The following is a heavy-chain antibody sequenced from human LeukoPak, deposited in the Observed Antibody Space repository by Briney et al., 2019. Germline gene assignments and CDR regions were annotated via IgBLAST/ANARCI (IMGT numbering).Heavy chain of an antibody. CDR2: IKQDGSEK. CDR1: GFPFSSYW. Sequence: PGGSLRLSCAASGFPFSSYWMSWVRQAPGKGLEWVANIKQDGSEKYYVDSVKGRFTISRDNARNSLYLQLDSLRAEDTAVYYCARLPGRFDSSKYDGYYWGQGTLVTVSS. V-gene: IGHV3-7*03. CDR3: ARLPGRFDSSKYDGYY. J-gene: IGHJ4*02. D-gene: IGHD6-13*01.